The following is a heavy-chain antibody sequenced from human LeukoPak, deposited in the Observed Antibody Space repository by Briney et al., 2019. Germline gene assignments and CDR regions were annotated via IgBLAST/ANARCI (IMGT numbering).Heavy chain of an antibody. CDR2: IYYSGST. J-gene: IGHJ4*02. CDR3: ARHASYYDSSGYYSFDY. Sequence: PSETLSLTCTVSGGSISSGGYYWSWIRQHPGKGLEWIGYIYYSGSTYYNPSLKSRVTISVDTSKNQFSLKLSSVTAADTAVYYCARHASYYDSSGYYSFDYWGQGTLVTASS. V-gene: IGHV4-31*03. CDR1: GGSISSGGYY. D-gene: IGHD3-22*01.